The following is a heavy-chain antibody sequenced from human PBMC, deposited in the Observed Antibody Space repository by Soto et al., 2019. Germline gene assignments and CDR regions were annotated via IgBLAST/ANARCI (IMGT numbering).Heavy chain of an antibody. CDR1: GGTFSGYA. V-gene: IGHV1-69*12. CDR3: ARDYDYVWGSYRYNLDY. D-gene: IGHD3-16*02. Sequence: QVQLVQSGAEVKKPGSSVKVSCKASGGTFSGYAISWVRQAPGQGLEWMGGIIPIFGTANYAQKFQGRVTITADESTSTAYMELSSLRAEDTAVYYCARDYDYVWGSYRYNLDYWGQGTLVTVSS. CDR2: IIPIFGTA. J-gene: IGHJ4*02.